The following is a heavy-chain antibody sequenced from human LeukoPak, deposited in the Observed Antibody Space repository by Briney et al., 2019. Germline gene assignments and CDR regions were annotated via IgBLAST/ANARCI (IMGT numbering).Heavy chain of an antibody. CDR2: FNPNSGGT. CDR3: ARVTYYYDSSIGY. J-gene: IGHJ4*02. D-gene: IGHD3-22*01. Sequence: GASVKVSCKASGYTFTGYYMHWVRQAPGQGLEWMGWFNPNSGGTNYAQKFQGRVTMTRDTSISTAYMELSRLRSDDTAVYYCARVTYYYDSSIGYWGQGTLVTVSS. CDR1: GYTFTGYY. V-gene: IGHV1-2*02.